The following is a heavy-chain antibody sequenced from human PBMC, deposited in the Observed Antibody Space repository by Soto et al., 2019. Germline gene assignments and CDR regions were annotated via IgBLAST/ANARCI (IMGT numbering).Heavy chain of an antibody. CDR1: GYTFTSYG. V-gene: IGHV1-18*01. J-gene: IGHJ6*02. Sequence: QVQLVQSGAEVKKPGASVKVSCKASGYTFTSYGISWVRQAPGQGVEWMGWISAYNGNTNYAQKLQGRVTMTTDTSTSTAYTELRSLRADDTAVYYCAREPGVGSSSWYRDYYYYGMDVWGQGTTVTVSS. CDR2: ISAYNGNT. CDR3: AREPGVGSSSWYRDYYYYGMDV. D-gene: IGHD6-13*01.